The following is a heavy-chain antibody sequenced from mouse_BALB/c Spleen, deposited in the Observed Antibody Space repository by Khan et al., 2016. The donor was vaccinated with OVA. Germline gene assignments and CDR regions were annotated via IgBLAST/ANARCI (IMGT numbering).Heavy chain of an antibody. CDR2: ISYSGNP. V-gene: IGHV3-2*02. D-gene: IGHD1-1*01. CDR1: GYSITSDYA. CDR3: ARVYGGDFDY. J-gene: IGHJ2*02. Sequence: EVQLVESGPGLVKPSQSLSLTCTVTGYSITSDYAWNWIRQFPGNKLEWMGFISYSGNPKYNPSLKIRFSITRDTSKNQFFLPLNSVTTEDTATYYCARVYGGDFDYWGQGTSLTVSS.